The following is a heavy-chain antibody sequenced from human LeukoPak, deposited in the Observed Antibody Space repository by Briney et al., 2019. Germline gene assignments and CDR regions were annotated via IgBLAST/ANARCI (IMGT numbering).Heavy chain of an antibody. Sequence: SETLSLTCAVSGDSISNYYWSWIRQPPGKGLEWCGYIYYSGSTNYNPRLKSGGTISVDTSKNQFSLKLSSVTAPDTAVYSCARHVRRYYDSSGYYYFDYWGQGTLVTVSS. J-gene: IGHJ4*02. V-gene: IGHV4-59*08. D-gene: IGHD3-22*01. CDR1: GDSISNYY. CDR2: IYYSGST. CDR3: ARHVRRYYDSSGYYYFDY.